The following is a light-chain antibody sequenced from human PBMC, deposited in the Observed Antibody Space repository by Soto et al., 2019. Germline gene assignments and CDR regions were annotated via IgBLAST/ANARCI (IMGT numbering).Light chain of an antibody. Sequence: DIPMTQSPTSLSASVGDRVTITCWASQDIRNFVAWYQQKPGKAPKLLIYAASTLQSGVPSRFSGSGSGTDFTLTINSLQPEDVATYSCQKYSSVPVFGPGTKVEIK. J-gene: IGKJ3*01. CDR3: QKYSSVPV. CDR1: QDIRNF. CDR2: AAS. V-gene: IGKV1-27*01.